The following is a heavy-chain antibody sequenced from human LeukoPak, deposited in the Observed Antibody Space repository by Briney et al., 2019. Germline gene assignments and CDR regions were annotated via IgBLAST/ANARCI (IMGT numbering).Heavy chain of an antibody. CDR2: FWHSGIS. V-gene: IGHV4-34*01. D-gene: IGHD1-26*01. CDR1: GLTFSSYA. J-gene: IGHJ2*01. Sequence: GSLRLSCAASGLTFSSYARSWFRRTPGKGLGWIGDFWHSGISNLNPSLKRRVTLSLDTSKNHFSLKMTSVTAADTGVYYCAREMFSGTYGDGKHFDLWGRGTLITVSS. CDR3: AREMFSGTYGDGKHFDL.